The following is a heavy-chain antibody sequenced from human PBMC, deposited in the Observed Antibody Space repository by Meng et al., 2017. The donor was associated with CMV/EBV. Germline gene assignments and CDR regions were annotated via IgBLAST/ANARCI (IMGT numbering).Heavy chain of an antibody. CDR1: GYTFTSYY. D-gene: IGHD2-21*01. J-gene: IGHJ4*02. V-gene: IGHV1-2*02. CDR3: ARDQHLDCGGDCYTTPLGY. Sequence: ASVKVSCKASGYTFTSYYMHWVRQAPGQGLEWMGWINPNSGGTNYAQKFQGRVTMTRDTSISTAYMELSRLRSDDTAVYYCARDQHLDCGGDCYTTPLGYWGQGTLVTVSS. CDR2: INPNSGGT.